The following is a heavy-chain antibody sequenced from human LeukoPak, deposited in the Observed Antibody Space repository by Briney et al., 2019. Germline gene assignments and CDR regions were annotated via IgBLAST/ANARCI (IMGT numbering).Heavy chain of an antibody. D-gene: IGHD5-18*01. J-gene: IGHJ6*04. CDR3: VKGGRYSFVGYYYGMDV. V-gene: IGHV3-64D*06. Sequence: GGSLRLSCSASGFTFSSYAMHWVRQAPGKGLEYVSAISSNGGSTYYADSVKGRFTISRDNSKNTLYLQMSSLRAEDTAVYYCVKGGRYSFVGYYYGMDVWGKGTTATVSS. CDR2: ISSNGGST. CDR1: GFTFSSYA.